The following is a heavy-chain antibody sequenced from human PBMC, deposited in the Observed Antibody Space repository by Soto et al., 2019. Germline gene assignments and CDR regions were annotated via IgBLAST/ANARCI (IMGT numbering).Heavy chain of an antibody. J-gene: IGHJ4*02. CDR1: GYTFTSYA. Sequence: ASVKVSCKASGYTFTSYAMNWVRQAPGQGLEWTGWINTNTGNPTYAQGFTGRFVFSLDTSVSTAYLQICSLKAEDTAVYYCARDSGELLQYYYFDYWGQGTLVTVSS. V-gene: IGHV7-4-1*01. D-gene: IGHD1-26*01. CDR3: ARDSGELLQYYYFDY. CDR2: INTNTGNP.